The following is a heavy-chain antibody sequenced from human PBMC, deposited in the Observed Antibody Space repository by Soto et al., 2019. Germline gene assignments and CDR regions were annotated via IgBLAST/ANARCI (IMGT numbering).Heavy chain of an antibody. V-gene: IGHV5-51*01. CDR2: IYPADSDT. CDR1: GYSFVSYW. J-gene: IGHJ5*02. Sequence: PGESLKISCKGSGYSFVSYWIAWVRQKPGKGLERMGTIYPADSDTRYSPSFQGQVTISVDLSIRTAYLQWSSLRASDTAMYFCARGRHPCSSTTCSRWFDPWGQGTLVTVSS. D-gene: IGHD2-2*01. CDR3: ARGRHPCSSTTCSRWFDP.